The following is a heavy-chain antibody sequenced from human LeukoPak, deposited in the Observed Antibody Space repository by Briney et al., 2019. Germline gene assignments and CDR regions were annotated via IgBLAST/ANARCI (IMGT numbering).Heavy chain of an antibody. CDR3: ARAIRYQLLSDY. CDR2: IIPILGIA. D-gene: IGHD2-2*01. V-gene: IGHV1-69*02. CDR1: GGTFSSYT. J-gene: IGHJ4*02. Sequence: SVKVSCKASGGTFSSYTISWVREAPGQGLEWMGRIIPILGIANYAQKFQGRVTITADKSTSTAYMELSSLRSEDTAVYYCARAIRYQLLSDYWGQGTLVTVSS.